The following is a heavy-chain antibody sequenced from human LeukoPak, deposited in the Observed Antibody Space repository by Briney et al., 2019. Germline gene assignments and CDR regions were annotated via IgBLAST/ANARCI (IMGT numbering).Heavy chain of an antibody. Sequence: GGSLRLSCTASGFPLSSYSINWVRQAPGKGLVWISYISSSSSNIYYLDSVQGRLTVSRDNERNSLFLQIDSPRAEDTAVYYCVRVKGTYFDYWGQGSLVTVSS. CDR2: ISSSSSNI. V-gene: IGHV3-48*01. CDR1: GFPLSSYS. D-gene: IGHD1-1*01. CDR3: VRVKGTYFDY. J-gene: IGHJ4*02.